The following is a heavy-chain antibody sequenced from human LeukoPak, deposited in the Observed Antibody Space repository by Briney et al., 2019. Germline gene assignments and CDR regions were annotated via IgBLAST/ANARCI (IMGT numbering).Heavy chain of an antibody. CDR2: VYYSGTT. J-gene: IGHJ5*02. D-gene: IGHD4-17*01. CDR3: ARGGGGSSTVTTYWFDP. V-gene: IGHV4-30-4*01. Sequence: SETLSLTCTVSGDSISGADYYWTWLRQSPGKGLEWIAYVYYSGTTYYNPSLKSRLTISVDTSKNQFSLKLNSVTAADTAVYYCARGGGGSSTVTTYWFDPWGQGALVTVSS. CDR1: GDSISGADYY.